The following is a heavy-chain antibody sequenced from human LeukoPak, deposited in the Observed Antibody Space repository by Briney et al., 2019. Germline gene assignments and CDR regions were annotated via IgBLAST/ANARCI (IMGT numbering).Heavy chain of an antibody. J-gene: IGHJ5*02. V-gene: IGHV4-61*08. Sequence: NPSETLSLTCTVSGGSISSGDYYWSWIRQPPGKGLEWIGYISYSGSTSSNPSLSSRVTISVDTSKNQFSLRLTSVTAADTAMYYCARGGQLHWFDPWGQGTLVTVSS. D-gene: IGHD1-26*01. CDR1: GGSISSGDYY. CDR3: ARGGQLHWFDP. CDR2: ISYSGST.